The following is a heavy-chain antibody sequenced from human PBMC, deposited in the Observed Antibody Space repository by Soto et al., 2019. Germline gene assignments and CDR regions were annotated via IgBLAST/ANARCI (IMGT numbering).Heavy chain of an antibody. J-gene: IGHJ4*02. V-gene: IGHV4-59*01. CDR3: AGFSSGTYLFGL. CDR2: IYGTGTT. D-gene: IGHD1-26*01. Sequence: ASETLSLTCTVSDGSISSYYWSWIRQPPGKGLEWIGYIYGTGTTNYAPSLKKQVTMSLHTSKNQFSLTLSSVTAADTAMYYCAGFSSGTYLFGLWGPGTLVTVSS. CDR1: DGSISSYY.